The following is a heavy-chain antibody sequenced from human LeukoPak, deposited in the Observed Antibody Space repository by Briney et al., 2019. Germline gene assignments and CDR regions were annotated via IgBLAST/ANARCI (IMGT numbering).Heavy chain of an antibody. D-gene: IGHD2-2*01. CDR2: LGRSGEYK. Sequence: GGSLRLSCAASGFRFTDYSMSWVRQAPGKGLEWVAGLGRSGEYKYYADSVKGRFTISRDNSKDTVSLQMNSLRAEDSAIYFCVKDRPCETCMPMDTWGQGTTVTVSS. CDR1: GFRFTDYS. V-gene: IGHV3-23*01. J-gene: IGHJ6*02. CDR3: VKDRPCETCMPMDT.